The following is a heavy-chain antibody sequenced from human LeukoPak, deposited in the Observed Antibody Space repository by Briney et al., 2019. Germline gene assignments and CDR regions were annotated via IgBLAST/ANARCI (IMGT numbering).Heavy chain of an antibody. Sequence: SETLSLTCAVYGGSFSGYYWSWIRQPPGKGLEWIGEINHSGSTNYNPSLKSRVTISVDTSRNQFSLKLSSVTAADTAVYYCASFPDVWGSLGASDIWGQGTMVTVSS. CDR1: GGSFSGYY. D-gene: IGHD3-16*01. J-gene: IGHJ3*02. V-gene: IGHV4-34*01. CDR3: ASFPDVWGSLGASDI. CDR2: INHSGST.